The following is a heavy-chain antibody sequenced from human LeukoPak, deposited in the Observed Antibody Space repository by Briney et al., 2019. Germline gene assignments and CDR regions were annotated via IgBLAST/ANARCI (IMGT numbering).Heavy chain of an antibody. Sequence: SETLSLTCSVFGDSITRGYYWSWIRQAPGKGLEWIGNIYHEGSTYYNPSLKSRVTLSVDTSKNQFSLKLSSVTAADTAVYYCARGTCGSGRTYYYGMDVWGRGTTVTVSS. J-gene: IGHJ6*02. CDR2: IYHEGST. CDR1: GDSITRGYY. V-gene: IGHV4-38-2*02. D-gene: IGHD3-10*01. CDR3: ARGTCGSGRTYYYGMDV.